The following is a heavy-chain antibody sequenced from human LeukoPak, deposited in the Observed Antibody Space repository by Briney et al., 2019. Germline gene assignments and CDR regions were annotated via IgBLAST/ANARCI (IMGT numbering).Heavy chain of an antibody. CDR1: GHTLSRKY. V-gene: IGHV1-46*01. Sequence: RASVKVSCKASGHTLSRKYIHWVRQVPGQGLEWMGIINPSGGGTNYAQKFQGSIIMTRDTSTRTVYMELRSLTSEDTAVYYCATGSVSAAPFDSWGQGTLVTVSS. CDR2: INPSGGGT. CDR3: ATGSVSAAPFDS. D-gene: IGHD2-2*01. J-gene: IGHJ5*01.